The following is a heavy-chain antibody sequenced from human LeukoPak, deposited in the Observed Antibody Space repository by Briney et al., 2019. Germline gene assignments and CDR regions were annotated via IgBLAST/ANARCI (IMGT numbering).Heavy chain of an antibody. J-gene: IGHJ3*02. D-gene: IGHD6-13*01. CDR2: IIPIFGTA. CDR3: ARAAAGVDSDAFDI. V-gene: IGHV1-69*01. CDR1: GGTFSSYA. Sequence: GASVKVSCKASGGTFSSYAISWVRQAPGQGLEWMGGIIPIFGTANYAQKFQGRVTITADESTSTAYMELRSLRSDDTAVYYCARAAAGVDSDAFDIWGQGTMVTVSS.